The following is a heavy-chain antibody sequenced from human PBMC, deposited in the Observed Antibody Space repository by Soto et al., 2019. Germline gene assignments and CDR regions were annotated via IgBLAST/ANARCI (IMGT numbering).Heavy chain of an antibody. V-gene: IGHV1-18*01. D-gene: IGHD1-1*01. CDR3: ARGRYGDY. CDR1: GYDFTTYG. J-gene: IGHJ4*02. Sequence: QVHLVQSGAEVKKPGASVKVSCKGSGYDFTTYGITWVRQAPGQGLEWMAWISAHNGNTDYAQKLQGRVTVTRDTSTSTAYMEPRSLRSDDTAVYYWARGRYGDYWGQGALVTVSS. CDR2: ISAHNGNT.